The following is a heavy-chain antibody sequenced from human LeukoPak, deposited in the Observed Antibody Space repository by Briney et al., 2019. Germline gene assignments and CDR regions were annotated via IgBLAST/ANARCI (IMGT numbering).Heavy chain of an antibody. CDR1: GFTFDDYA. CDR3: AKDIYGGVGDDAFDI. Sequence: PGGSLRLSCAASGFTFDDYAMHWVRQAPGKGLEWVSGISWNSGSIGYADSVKGRFTISRDNAKNSLYLQMNSLRAEDTALYYCAKDIYGGVGDDAFDIWGQGTMVTVSS. D-gene: IGHD4-23*01. J-gene: IGHJ3*02. V-gene: IGHV3-9*01. CDR2: ISWNSGSI.